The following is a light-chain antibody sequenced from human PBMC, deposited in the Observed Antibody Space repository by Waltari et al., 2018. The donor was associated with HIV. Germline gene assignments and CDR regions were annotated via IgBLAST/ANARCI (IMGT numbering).Light chain of an antibody. Sequence: QSALTHPASVSGSPGQSIPISCPGTSRDVGGSNYVSWYQRHPGKAPKLIIYDVSNRPSGVSNRFSGSKSGNRASLTISGLQAEDEADYYCSSYTSSSTRVFGGGTTVTVL. J-gene: IGLJ3*02. CDR3: SSYTSSSTRV. CDR1: SRDVGGSNY. V-gene: IGLV2-14*03. CDR2: DVS.